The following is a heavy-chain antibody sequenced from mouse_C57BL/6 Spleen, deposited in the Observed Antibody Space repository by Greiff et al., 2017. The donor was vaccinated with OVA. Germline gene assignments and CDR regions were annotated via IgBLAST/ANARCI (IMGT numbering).Heavy chain of an antibody. V-gene: IGHV1-26*01. D-gene: IGHD6-2*01. J-gene: IGHJ2*01. CDR3: ARCPSGSPYFDY. CDR2: INPNNGGT. CDR1: GYTFTDYY. Sequence: EVQLQQSGPELVKPGASVKISCKASGYTFTDYYMNWVKQSHGKSLEWIGDINPNNGGTSYNQKFKGKATLTVDKSSSTAYMELRSLTSEDSAVYYCARCPSGSPYFDYWGQGTTLTVSS.